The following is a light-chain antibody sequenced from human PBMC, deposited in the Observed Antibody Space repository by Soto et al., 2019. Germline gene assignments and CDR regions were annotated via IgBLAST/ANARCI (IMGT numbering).Light chain of an antibody. CDR2: SAS. Sequence: IQMTQSPSSLSASVGDRVTITCRASQDINKYLAWYQQRPGTVPKLLIYSASTLKSVVPSRFSGSRSGTDLTLTISSLQPEDVATYYCQQYSGVPVTFGQGTRLEIK. J-gene: IGKJ5*01. V-gene: IGKV1-27*01. CDR1: QDINKY. CDR3: QQYSGVPVT.